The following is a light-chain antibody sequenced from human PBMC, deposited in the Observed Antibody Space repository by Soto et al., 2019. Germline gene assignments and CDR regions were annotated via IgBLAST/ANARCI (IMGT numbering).Light chain of an antibody. CDR2: DAS. CDR1: QSVSSS. CDR3: QQSSNWPPEVT. Sequence: EIVLTQSPDTLSLSPGERATLSCRASQSVSSSLAWYQQKPGQAPRLLIYDASKRTTGIPARFSGCGSGTDFTLPISSLEPEDFAVYYCQQSSNWPPEVTFGPGTKVDIK. V-gene: IGKV3-11*01. J-gene: IGKJ3*01.